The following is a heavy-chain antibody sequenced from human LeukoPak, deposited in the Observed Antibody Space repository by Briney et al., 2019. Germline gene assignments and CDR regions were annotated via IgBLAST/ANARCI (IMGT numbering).Heavy chain of an antibody. Sequence: SETLSLTCTVSGGSITSNSHYWGWIRQTPGKGLEWIGSIFYSGTTYYNPSLKSRVTISIDTSKSQFSLKLSSVTATDTSVYYCARQNRDSSGLYYFDFWGQGTLVTVSS. V-gene: IGHV4-39*01. CDR1: GGSITSNSHY. J-gene: IGHJ4*02. D-gene: IGHD3-22*01. CDR2: IFYSGTT. CDR3: ARQNRDSSGLYYFDF.